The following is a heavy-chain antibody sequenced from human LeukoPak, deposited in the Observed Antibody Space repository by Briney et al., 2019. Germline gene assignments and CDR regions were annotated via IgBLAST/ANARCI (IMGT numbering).Heavy chain of an antibody. D-gene: IGHD3-22*01. CDR1: GGSISSSDYY. V-gene: IGHV4-31*11. CDR3: ARGQYHYETSGHEFDY. CDR2: VYYNGRT. Sequence: SQTLSLTCAVSGGSISSSDYYWHWIRQHTGKGLEWIGYVYYNGRTFYNPSLRSRVTLSVDTSKNQFSLELTSVTAAVTAVYFCARGQYHYETSGHEFDYWGQGTLVTVSS. J-gene: IGHJ4*02.